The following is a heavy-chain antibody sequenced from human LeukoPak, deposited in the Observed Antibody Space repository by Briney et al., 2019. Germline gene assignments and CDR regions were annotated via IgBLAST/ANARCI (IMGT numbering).Heavy chain of an antibody. CDR1: GFTFSGFG. CDR2: IHTDQTIQ. J-gene: IGHJ4*02. CDR3: ARDTCSGGSCYRGGYYFDY. D-gene: IGHD2-15*01. Sequence: GGSLRLSCAASGFTFSGFGMHWVRQAPGKGLEWVAYIHTDQTIQYYADSVKGRFTISRDNSKNTLYLQMKTLRSEDTAVYYCARDTCSGGSCYRGGYYFDYWGQGTLVTVSS. V-gene: IGHV3-30*02.